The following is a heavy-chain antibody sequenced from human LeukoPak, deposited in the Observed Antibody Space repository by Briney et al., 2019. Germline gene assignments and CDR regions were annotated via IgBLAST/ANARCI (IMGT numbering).Heavy chain of an antibody. J-gene: IGHJ5*02. CDR3: ARGGYCSSTSCPPVGWFDP. CDR1: GFTFSSYS. V-gene: IGHV3-21*01. CDR2: ISSSSSYI. Sequence: GGSLRLSCAASGFTFSSYSMNWVRQAPGKGLEWVSSISSSSSYIYYADSVNGRFTISRDNAKNSLYLQMNSLRAEDTAVYYCARGGYCSSTSCPPVGWFDPWGQGTLVTVSS. D-gene: IGHD2-2*01.